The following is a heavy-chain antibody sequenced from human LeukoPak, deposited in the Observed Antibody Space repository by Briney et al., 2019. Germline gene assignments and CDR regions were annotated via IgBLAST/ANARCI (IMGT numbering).Heavy chain of an antibody. CDR2: IYYSGST. CDR3: ARVTGYDWESFYDY. J-gene: IGHJ4*02. CDR1: GVSISSYY. Sequence: KASETLSLTCTVSGVSISSYYWSWIRQPPGKGLEWIGYIYYSGSTNYNPSLKSRVTISVDTSKNQFSLKLRSVTAADTAVYYCARVTGYDWESFYDYWGQGILVTVSS. D-gene: IGHD5-12*01. V-gene: IGHV4-59*01.